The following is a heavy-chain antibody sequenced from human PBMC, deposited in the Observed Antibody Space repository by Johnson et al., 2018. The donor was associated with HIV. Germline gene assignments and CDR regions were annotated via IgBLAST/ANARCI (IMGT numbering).Heavy chain of an antibody. CDR1: GFTFSSYG. V-gene: IGHV3-30*19. D-gene: IGHD4-17*01. J-gene: IGHJ3*02. CDR3: ARDRRHGEGI. Sequence: QVQLVESGGGVVQPGGSLRLSCAASGFTFSSYGMHWVRQAPGKGLEWVAFISYDGSNKYYADSVKGRFTISRDNSKNTLYLQMNSLRAEDTAVYYCARDRRHGEGIWGQGTMVTVSS. CDR2: ISYDGSNK.